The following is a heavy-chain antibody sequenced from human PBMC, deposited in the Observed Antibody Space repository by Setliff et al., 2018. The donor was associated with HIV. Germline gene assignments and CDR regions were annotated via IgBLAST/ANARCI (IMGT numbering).Heavy chain of an antibody. CDR1: DGSISSSSYY. D-gene: IGHD3-3*01. V-gene: IGHV4-39*01. CDR2: IYYSGNT. J-gene: IGHJ3*02. CDR3: ARQSGYTRGWDIFGLVAGSFDI. Sequence: SETLSLTCNVSDGSISSSSYYWAWIRQPPGKGLEWIGTIYYSGNTCYRPSLKSRVTVSIDTSKNQFSLRLNSVTAADTAVYYCARQSGYTRGWDIFGLVAGSFDIWGQGTMVTVSS.